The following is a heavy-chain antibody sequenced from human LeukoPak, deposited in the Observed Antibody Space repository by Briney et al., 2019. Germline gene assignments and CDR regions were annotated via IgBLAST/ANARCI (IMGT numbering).Heavy chain of an antibody. CDR1: GFTFSSYA. Sequence: PGGXLRLSCAASGFTFSSYAMSWVRQAPGKGLEGVSAISGSGGSTYYADSGKGGFTISRDNSKNTLYLQMNSLRAEGTAVYYCANLAAPGQTVQDYWGQGTLVTVSS. CDR3: ANLAAPGQTVQDY. J-gene: IGHJ4*02. D-gene: IGHD6-6*01. CDR2: ISGSGGST. V-gene: IGHV3-23*01.